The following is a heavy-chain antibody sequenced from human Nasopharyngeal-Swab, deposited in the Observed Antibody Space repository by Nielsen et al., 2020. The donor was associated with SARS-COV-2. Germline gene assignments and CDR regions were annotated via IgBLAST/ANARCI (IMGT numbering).Heavy chain of an antibody. D-gene: IGHD3-22*01. CDR2: ISSDGKST. CDR3: AKAAPYYLDY. V-gene: IGHV3-23*01. Sequence: GGSLRLSCAAPGLIFNNYAMTWVRQVPDKGLECVASISSDGKSTLYADSVKGRFAISRDNPKNTLFLQMNSLRPEDTALYYCAKAAPYYLDYWGRGTLVTVSS. J-gene: IGHJ4*01. CDR1: GLIFNNYA.